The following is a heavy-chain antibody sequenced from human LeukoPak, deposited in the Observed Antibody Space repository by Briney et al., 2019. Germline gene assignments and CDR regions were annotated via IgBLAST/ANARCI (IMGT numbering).Heavy chain of an antibody. V-gene: IGHV1-2*02. Sequence: ASVKVSCKASGSPFTGYYMHWVRQAPGQGLEWMGWINPNSGGTNYAQKFQGRVTMTRDTSISTAYMELSRLRSDDTAVYYCARSGSGSYYLYYYGMDVWGQGTTVTVSS. CDR3: ARSGSGSYYLYYYGMDV. D-gene: IGHD3-10*01. CDR2: INPNSGGT. J-gene: IGHJ6*02. CDR1: GSPFTGYY.